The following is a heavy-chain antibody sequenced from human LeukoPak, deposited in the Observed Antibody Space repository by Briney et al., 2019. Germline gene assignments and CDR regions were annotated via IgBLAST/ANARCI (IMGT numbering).Heavy chain of an antibody. D-gene: IGHD3-22*01. CDR2: IIPIFGRA. J-gene: IGHJ4*02. CDR1: GGTFSSYA. CDR3: ARGGDYYDSSGYSFDY. V-gene: IGHV1-69*01. Sequence: XCKAXGGTFSSYAIXWVGQGPGEGVEXMGGIIPIFGRANYAQKLQGRVTITAEESTRTAYMELSSLRSEDTAVYYCARGGDYYDSSGYSFDYWGQGTLVTVSS.